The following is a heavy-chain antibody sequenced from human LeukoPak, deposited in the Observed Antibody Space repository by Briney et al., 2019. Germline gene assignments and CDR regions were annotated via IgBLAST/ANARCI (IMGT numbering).Heavy chain of an antibody. V-gene: IGHV3-48*04. J-gene: IGHJ3*02. CDR1: GFTFSGYN. CDR2: IRSSGSLI. CDR3: ARNFYETTGFYYDAFDI. Sequence: TGGSLRLSCAASGFTFSGYNMNWVRQAPGKGLGWVAFIRSSGSLIYYAESVKGRFTISRDNSRNSLYLQMNSLRVEDTAVYYCARNFYETTGFYYDAFDIWGQGTAVTVSS. D-gene: IGHD3-22*01.